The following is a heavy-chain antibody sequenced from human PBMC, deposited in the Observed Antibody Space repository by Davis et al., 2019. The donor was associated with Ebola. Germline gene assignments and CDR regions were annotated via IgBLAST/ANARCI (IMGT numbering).Heavy chain of an antibody. J-gene: IGHJ4*02. CDR3: ARQPGDYPFDY. Sequence: PGGSLRLSCKGSGYRFTSNWIGWVRQMPGKGLEWMGIIYPDDSETRYSPSFQGRVTISADKSINTAYLQWSSLKASDTAIYYCARQPGDYPFDYWGQGTPVTVSS. CDR1: GYRFTSNW. CDR2: IYPDDSET. V-gene: IGHV5-51*01. D-gene: IGHD4-17*01.